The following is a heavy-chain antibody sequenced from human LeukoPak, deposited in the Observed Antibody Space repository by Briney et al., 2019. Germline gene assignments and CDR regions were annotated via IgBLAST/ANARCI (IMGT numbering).Heavy chain of an antibody. Sequence: ASVKVSCKASGYTFTSYGISWVRQAPGQGLEWMGWISAYNGNTNYAQKLQGRVTMTTDTSTSTAYMELRSLRSDDTAVYYCARGRELPYYYYYYMDVWGKGTTVTVSS. J-gene: IGHJ6*03. V-gene: IGHV1-18*01. CDR2: ISAYNGNT. CDR1: GYTFTSYG. D-gene: IGHD1-26*01. CDR3: ARGRELPYYYYYYMDV.